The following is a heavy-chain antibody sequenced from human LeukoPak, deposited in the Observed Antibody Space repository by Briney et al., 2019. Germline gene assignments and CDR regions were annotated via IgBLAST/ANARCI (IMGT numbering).Heavy chain of an antibody. D-gene: IGHD6-13*01. CDR3: AKDTTRYSSSWFDY. V-gene: IGHV3-9*01. J-gene: IGHJ4*02. Sequence: GGSLRLSCAASGFTFDDYAMHWVRQAPGKGLEWVSGISWNSGSIGYADSVKGRFTISRDNAKNSLYLQMNSLRAEDTALYYCAKDTTRYSSSWFDYWGQGTLVTVSS. CDR2: ISWNSGSI. CDR1: GFTFDDYA.